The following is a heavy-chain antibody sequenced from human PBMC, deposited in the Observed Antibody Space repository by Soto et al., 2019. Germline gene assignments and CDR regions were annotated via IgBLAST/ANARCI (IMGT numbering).Heavy chain of an antibody. CDR2: SYYSGNT. V-gene: IGHV4-59*01. D-gene: IGHD3-10*01. J-gene: IGHJ6*02. CDR1: DASNRSTN. CDR3: ARASYGSGNYYARYYFSAMDV. Sequence: SKLLSLTCDVSDASNRSTNWGWSPRPPGKGLEWIGYSYYSGNTNYNPSLKSRVTMSVDTSKNKFSLNLTCVTAADTAVYFCARASYGSGNYYARYYFSAMDVWGHGTTVTVSS.